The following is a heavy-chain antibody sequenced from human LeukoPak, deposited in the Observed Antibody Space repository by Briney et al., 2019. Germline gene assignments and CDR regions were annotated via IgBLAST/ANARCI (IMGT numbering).Heavy chain of an antibody. CDR2: INPNSGGT. J-gene: IGHJ5*02. CDR3: AKSSGWYSLQNWFDP. CDR1: VYTFTDYY. Sequence: SVKLSCEASVYTFTDYYFNWVQRAPGQGLEWMGWINPNSGGTNYAQKFQGRITMTRDTSISTAYMELSRLRSDDTAVYYCAKSSGWYSLQNWFDPWGQGTRVTVSS. D-gene: IGHD6-19*01. V-gene: IGHV1-2*02.